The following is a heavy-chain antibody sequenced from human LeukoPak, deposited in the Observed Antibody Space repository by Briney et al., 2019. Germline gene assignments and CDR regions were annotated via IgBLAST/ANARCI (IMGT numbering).Heavy chain of an antibody. CDR1: GFTFISSG. CDR3: AKDIRGDPAEYFQF. CDR2: ISNDGSNK. V-gene: IGHV3-30*18. Sequence: PGGSLRLSCAASGFTFISSGIHWVRQAPGKGLEWVAVISNDGSNKYYADSVKGRFTISRDNSKNTLYLQMNSLRAEDTAVYYCAKDIRGDPAEYFQFWGQGTLVTVSS. J-gene: IGHJ1*01. D-gene: IGHD4-17*01.